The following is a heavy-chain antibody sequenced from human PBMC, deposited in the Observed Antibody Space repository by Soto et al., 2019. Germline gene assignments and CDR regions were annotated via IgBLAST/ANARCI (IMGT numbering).Heavy chain of an antibody. J-gene: IGHJ4*02. Sequence: PGGSLRLSCAASGFTFDDYAMHWVRQAPGKGLEWVSGISWNGGSIGYADSVKGRFTISRDNAKKSLYLQMNSLRAEDTAVYYCASSVAGPFDYWGQGTLVTVSS. V-gene: IGHV3-9*01. CDR2: ISWNGGSI. CDR3: ASSVAGPFDY. CDR1: GFTFDDYA. D-gene: IGHD6-19*01.